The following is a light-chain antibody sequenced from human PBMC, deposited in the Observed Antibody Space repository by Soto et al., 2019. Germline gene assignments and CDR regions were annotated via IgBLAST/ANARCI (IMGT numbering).Light chain of an antibody. CDR3: QKYGGE. V-gene: IGKV1-27*01. J-gene: IGKJ1*01. CDR2: AAS. CDR1: QDMSNY. Sequence: DIQMTQSPSSLSASVGDRVTITCRASQDMSNYIVWYQQKPGKVPKLLIYAASTLQSGVPSRFSGGGSGTDFTLTISSLQPEDVATYFCQKYGGEFGQGTKVEI.